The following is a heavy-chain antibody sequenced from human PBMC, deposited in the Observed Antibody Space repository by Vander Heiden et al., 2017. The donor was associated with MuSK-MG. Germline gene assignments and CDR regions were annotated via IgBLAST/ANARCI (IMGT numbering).Heavy chain of an antibody. CDR1: GYSFTNSW. CDR3: VRHGPATMVYHCDD. V-gene: IGHV5-51*01. J-gene: IGHJ4*02. D-gene: IGHD3-10*01. Sequence: EVQLVQSGAEVKKPGESLKISCQGSGYSFTNSWIGWVRQMPGRGLEWMGIIYPGDSDTRFNPSFQGRVTLSADRSINTAYLQWTSLKASDTAMYYCVRHGPATMVYHCDDWGQGTLVTVSS. CDR2: IYPGDSDT.